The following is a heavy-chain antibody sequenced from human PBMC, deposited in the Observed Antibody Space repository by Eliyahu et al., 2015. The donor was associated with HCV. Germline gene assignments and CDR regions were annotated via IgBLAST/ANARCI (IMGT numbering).Heavy chain of an antibody. D-gene: IGHD3-10*01. CDR1: GYTLTELS. CDR3: ATGVDYGSGTSFHY. CDR2: FDSEDVEI. Sequence: QVQLVQPGAEVKKPGAXVKVXCKVSGYTLTELSVHWVRQAPGKGLEWMGGFDSEDVEITYAQRFQGRVTMTEDTSTDTSYMELSSLRSEDTAVYYCATGVDYGSGTSFHYWGQGTLVTVSS. V-gene: IGHV1-24*01. J-gene: IGHJ4*02.